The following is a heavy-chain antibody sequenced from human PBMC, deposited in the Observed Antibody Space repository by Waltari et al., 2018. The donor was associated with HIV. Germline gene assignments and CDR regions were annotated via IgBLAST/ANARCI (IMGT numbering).Heavy chain of an antibody. CDR3: ARGLGNYYGHKWFDP. CDR1: GYTFTRSD. CDR2: MNPNSGNT. J-gene: IGHJ5*02. V-gene: IGHV1-8*01. Sequence: QVQLVQSGAEVTKPGASVKVSCTASGYTFTRSDITWLRQATGQGLEWMGWMNPNSGNTGYAQKFQGRVTMTRNTSINTAYMELSSLRSEDTAIYYCARGLGNYYGHKWFDPWGQGTLVTVSS. D-gene: IGHD3-10*01.